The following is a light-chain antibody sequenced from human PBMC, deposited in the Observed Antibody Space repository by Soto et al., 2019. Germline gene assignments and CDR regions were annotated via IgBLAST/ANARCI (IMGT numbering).Light chain of an antibody. CDR1: QSISSSY. J-gene: IGKJ1*01. CDR3: QQRSNWPWT. CDR2: DAS. V-gene: IGKV3D-20*02. Sequence: EIVLTQSPGTLSLSPGKRATLSCRASQSISSSYLAWYQQRPGQAPRLLIYDASNRATGIPARFSGSGSGTDFTLTISSLEPEDFAVYYCQQRSNWPWTFGQGTKVDIK.